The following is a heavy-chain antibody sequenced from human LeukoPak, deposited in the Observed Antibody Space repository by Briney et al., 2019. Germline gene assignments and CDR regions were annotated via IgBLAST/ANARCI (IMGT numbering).Heavy chain of an antibody. CDR3: ARAYCSSTSCPPHGFDP. Sequence: SETLSLTCTVSGGSVSSGSYYWSWIRQPPGKGLEWIGYIYYSGSTYYNPSLKSRVTISVDRSKNQFSLKLSSVTAADTAVYYCARAYCSSTSCPPHGFDPWGQGTLVTVSS. CDR2: IYYSGST. D-gene: IGHD2-2*01. J-gene: IGHJ5*02. V-gene: IGHV4-61*01. CDR1: GGSVSSGSYY.